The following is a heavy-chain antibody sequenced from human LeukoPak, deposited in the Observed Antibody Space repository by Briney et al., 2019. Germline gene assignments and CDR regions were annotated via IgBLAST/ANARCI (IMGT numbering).Heavy chain of an antibody. J-gene: IGHJ3*02. D-gene: IGHD1-26*01. CDR1: GGSISSSSYY. CDR2: IFHSGST. Sequence: SETLSLTCTVSGGSISSSSYYWSWIRQPPGKGLEWIGYIFHSGSTNYNPSLKSRVTISVDTSKNQFSLKLNSVTAADTAVYYCARDLDSGDAFDIWGQGTMVTVSS. V-gene: IGHV4-61*01. CDR3: ARDLDSGDAFDI.